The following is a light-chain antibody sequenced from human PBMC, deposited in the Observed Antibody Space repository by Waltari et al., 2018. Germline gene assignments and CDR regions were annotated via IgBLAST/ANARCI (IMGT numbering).Light chain of an antibody. CDR2: QIS. V-gene: IGKV2-24*01. Sequence: VLTQSPLSSPVTLGQPASMSCRSSENLVHNNGKTYLSWLQQRPGQPPRLLVYQISNRFSGVPARFSGSGAGTDFTLTITGVEAGDVGLYYCMQGTHFPRTFGQGTRVEI. J-gene: IGKJ1*01. CDR3: MQGTHFPRT. CDR1: ENLVHNNGKTY.